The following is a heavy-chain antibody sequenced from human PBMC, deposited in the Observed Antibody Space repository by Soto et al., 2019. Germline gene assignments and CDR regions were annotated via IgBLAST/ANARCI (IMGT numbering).Heavy chain of an antibody. V-gene: IGHV3-23*01. D-gene: IGHD1-26*01. CDR2: ISGSGGST. Sequence: EVPLLESGGGLVQPGGSLRLSCAASGFTFSSYAMSWVRQAPGKGLEWVSAISGSGGSTYYADSVKGRFTISRDNSKNTLYLQMNSLRAEDTAVYYCVRTIVGATEVDYWGQGTLVTVSS. CDR1: GFTFSSYA. CDR3: VRTIVGATEVDY. J-gene: IGHJ4*02.